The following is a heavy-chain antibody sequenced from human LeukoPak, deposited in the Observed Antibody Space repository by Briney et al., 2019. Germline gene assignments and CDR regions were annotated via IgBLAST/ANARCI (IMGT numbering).Heavy chain of an antibody. CDR1: GFTFSSYA. Sequence: GGSLRHSCAASGFTFSSYAMSWVRQAPGKGLEWVSAISGSGGSTYYADSVKGRFTISRDNSKNTLYLQMNSLRAEDTAVYYCAKDMSVDFWSGYYTNWFDPWGQGTLVTVSS. J-gene: IGHJ5*02. CDR3: AKDMSVDFWSGYYTNWFDP. V-gene: IGHV3-23*01. D-gene: IGHD3-3*01. CDR2: ISGSGGST.